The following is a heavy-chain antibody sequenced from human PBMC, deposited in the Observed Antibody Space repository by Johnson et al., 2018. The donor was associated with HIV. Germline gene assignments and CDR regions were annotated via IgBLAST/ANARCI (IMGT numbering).Heavy chain of an antibody. CDR2: ISYDGSNT. Sequence: QVQLMESGGGVVQPGRSLRLSCAASGFTFSSYAMHWVRQAPGKGLEWVAVISYDGSNTYYADSVKGRFTISRDNSKNTLYLQMNSLRAEDTAVYYCARDGRQQGLNAFDIWGQGTMVTVSS. V-gene: IGHV3-30-3*01. CDR3: ARDGRQQGLNAFDI. J-gene: IGHJ3*02. D-gene: IGHD6-13*01. CDR1: GFTFSSYA.